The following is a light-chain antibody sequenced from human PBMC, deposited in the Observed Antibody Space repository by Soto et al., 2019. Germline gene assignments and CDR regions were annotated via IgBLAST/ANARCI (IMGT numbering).Light chain of an antibody. Sequence: EIVLTQSPGTLSLSPGEGATLSCRASQSVSSDYLGWYQQKPGQAPRLLIDGASRRATGIPDRFSGSGAGNVFRLTISRLEPEDFAVYYCQQYSNSPETFGQGTKVEIK. CDR3: QQYSNSPET. V-gene: IGKV3-20*01. CDR1: QSVSSDY. J-gene: IGKJ1*01. CDR2: GAS.